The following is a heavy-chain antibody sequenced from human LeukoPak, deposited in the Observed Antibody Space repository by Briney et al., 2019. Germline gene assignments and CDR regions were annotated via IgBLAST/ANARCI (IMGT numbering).Heavy chain of an antibody. D-gene: IGHD5-18*01. V-gene: IGHV4-39*01. CDR2: IYYSGST. CDR1: GGSISSSSYY. CDR3: ASLRRRYSYRFGHWFDP. J-gene: IGHJ5*02. Sequence: SETLSNTCTVSGGSISSSSYYWGWIRQPPGKGLEWMGSIYYSGSTYYNPSLKSRVTISVDTSKNQFSLKLSSVTAADTAVYHCASLRRRYSYRFGHWFDPWGQGTLVTVSS.